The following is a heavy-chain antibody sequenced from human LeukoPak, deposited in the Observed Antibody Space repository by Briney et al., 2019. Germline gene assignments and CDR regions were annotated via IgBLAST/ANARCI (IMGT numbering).Heavy chain of an antibody. CDR1: GGSFNDYA. CDR3: ARERTTETTWGYFDY. D-gene: IGHD4-17*01. CDR2: IIPLFGTP. J-gene: IGHJ4*02. Sequence: SVKVSCKASGGSFNDYAFSWVRQAPGQGLEWMGGIIPLFGTPIYAQQFQGRFTITTDESTGTAYMELSSLTSEDTAVYYCARERTTETTWGYFDYWGRGTLVTVPS. V-gene: IGHV1-69*05.